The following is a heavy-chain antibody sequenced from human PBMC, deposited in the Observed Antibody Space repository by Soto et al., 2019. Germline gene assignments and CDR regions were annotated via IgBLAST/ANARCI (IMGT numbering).Heavy chain of an antibody. D-gene: IGHD3-3*02. CDR3: VRLGAYYHLGLDY. J-gene: IGHJ4*02. V-gene: IGHV4-39*01. CDR2: MSHAGST. CDR1: GGSISNISYY. Sequence: KTSETLSLTCTVSGGSISNISYYWGLVRQPPGKGLEYIGTMSHAGSTYYNPSLKSRITISVDTSENQFSLRLSSVTAADTAVYYCVRLGAYYHLGLDYWGQGALVTVSS.